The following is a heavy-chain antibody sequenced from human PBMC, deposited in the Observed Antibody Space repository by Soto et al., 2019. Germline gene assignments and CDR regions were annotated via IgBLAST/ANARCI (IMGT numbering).Heavy chain of an antibody. J-gene: IGHJ4*02. CDR3: ARAPERYTFGVVAH. CDR1: GYFFTSYW. CDR2: IYPSDSDT. D-gene: IGHD3-3*01. V-gene: IGHV5-51*01. Sequence: GESLKISCQASGYFFTSYWIAWMRLMPGKGLEWMGIIYPSDSDTTYSPSFQGQVTISVXXXIXXXYXQXXXLKASDTAIYYCARAPERYTFGVVAHWGQGTQVTVSS.